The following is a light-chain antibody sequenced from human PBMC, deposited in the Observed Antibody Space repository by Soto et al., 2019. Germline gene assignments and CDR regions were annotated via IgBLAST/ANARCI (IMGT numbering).Light chain of an antibody. CDR2: QDT. CDR1: KLGDKY. V-gene: IGLV3-1*01. J-gene: IGLJ1*01. Sequence: SYELTQPSSVSVSPGQTASITCSGDKLGDKYACWYQQKPGQSPVVVIYQDTKRPSGIPERFSGSNSGNTATLTISGTQAMDEADYYCQAWASNTPGVFGTGTKLTVL. CDR3: QAWASNTPGV.